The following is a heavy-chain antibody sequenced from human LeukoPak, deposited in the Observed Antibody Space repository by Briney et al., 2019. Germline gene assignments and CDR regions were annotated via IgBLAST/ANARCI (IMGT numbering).Heavy chain of an antibody. CDR1: GFTFSDYY. V-gene: IGHV4-34*01. J-gene: IGHJ4*02. CDR2: INHSGST. D-gene: IGHD3-3*01. Sequence: GSLRLSCAASGFTFSDYYMSWIRQPPGKGLEWIGEINHSGSTSNHNPSLKSRVTMSVGTSKNQFSLKLSSVTAADTAVYYCAKDPHYDFWSGYDRSYFDYWGQGTLVTVSS. CDR3: AKDPHYDFWSGYDRSYFDY.